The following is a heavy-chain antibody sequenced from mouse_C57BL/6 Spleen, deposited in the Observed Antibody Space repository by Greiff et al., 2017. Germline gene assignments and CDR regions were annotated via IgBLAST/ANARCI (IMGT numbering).Heavy chain of an antibody. CDR2: IDPSDSET. J-gene: IGHJ2*01. CDR1: GYTFTSYW. V-gene: IGHV1-52*01. Sequence: QVQLQQPGPELVRPGSSVKLSCKASGYTFTSYWMHWVKQRPIQGLEWIGNIDPSDSETHYNQKFKDKATLTVDKSSSTAYMQLSSLTSEDSAVYSCARWDDSSLYYFDYWGQGTTLTVSS. D-gene: IGHD4-1*01. CDR3: ARWDDSSLYYFDY.